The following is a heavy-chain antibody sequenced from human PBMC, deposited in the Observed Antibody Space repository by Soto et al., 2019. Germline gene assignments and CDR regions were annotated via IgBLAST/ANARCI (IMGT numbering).Heavy chain of an antibody. CDR3: AREWWNSNGHFYYYYMDV. V-gene: IGHV4-59*01. D-gene: IGHD6-25*01. CDR2: IYYSGST. J-gene: IGHJ6*03. Sequence: PSETLSLTCTVSGGSISSYYWSWIRQPPGKGLEWIGYIYYSGSTNYNPSLKSRVTISVDTSKNQFSLKLSSVTAADTAVYYCAREWWNSNGHFYYYYMDVWGKGTTVTVSS. CDR1: GGSISSYY.